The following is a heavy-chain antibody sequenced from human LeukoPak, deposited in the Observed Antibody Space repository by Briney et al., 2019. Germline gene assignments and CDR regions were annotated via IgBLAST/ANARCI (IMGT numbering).Heavy chain of an antibody. J-gene: IGHJ5*02. Sequence: PSETLSLTCTVTGGSISSYYWSWIRQPPGKGLEWIGYIYYSGSTNYNPSLKSRVTISVDTSKNQFSLKLSPVTAADTAVYYCARTSTTYYDFWSGHNWFDPWGQGTLVTVSS. V-gene: IGHV4-59*01. CDR2: IYYSGST. D-gene: IGHD3-3*01. CDR3: ARTSTTYYDFWSGHNWFDP. CDR1: GGSISSYY.